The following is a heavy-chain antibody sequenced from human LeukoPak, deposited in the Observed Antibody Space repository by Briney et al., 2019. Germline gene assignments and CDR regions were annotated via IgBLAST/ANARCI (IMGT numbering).Heavy chain of an antibody. V-gene: IGHV1-69*05. Sequence: ASVKVSXKASGGTFSSYAISWMRQAPGQGLEWIGRIIPIFGTANYAQKFQGRVTITTDESTSTAYMELSSLRSEDTAVYYCARDVKTEMDLEYWGQGTLVTVSS. CDR3: ARDVKTEMDLEY. J-gene: IGHJ4*02. CDR2: IIPIFGTA. D-gene: IGHD5-24*01. CDR1: GGTFSSYA.